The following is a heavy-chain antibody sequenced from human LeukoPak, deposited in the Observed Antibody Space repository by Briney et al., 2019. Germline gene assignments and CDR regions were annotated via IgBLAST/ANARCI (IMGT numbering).Heavy chain of an antibody. CDR2: ISHDGSNK. V-gene: IGHV3-30*03. Sequence: TGRSLRLSCAASGFTFSNFDMHWVRQAPGEGLEWVAVISHDGSNKFYVDSVKGRFTISRDNSQNTLYLQMNRLRGEDTAVYYCARVPRLTHYGMDVWGQGTMVTVSS. D-gene: IGHD2-21*02. CDR1: GFTFSNFD. CDR3: ARVPRLTHYGMDV. J-gene: IGHJ6*02.